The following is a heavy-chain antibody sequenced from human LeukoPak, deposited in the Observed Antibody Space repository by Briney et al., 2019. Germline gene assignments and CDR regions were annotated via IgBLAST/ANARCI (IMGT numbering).Heavy chain of an antibody. CDR1: GGTFSSYA. CDR2: IIPIFGTA. Sequence: SVKVSCKASGGTFSSYAISWVRQAPGQGLQWMGGIIPIFGTANYAQKFQGRVTITTDESTSTAYMELSSLRSEDTAVYYCARELAPQLRYPYYYYYMDVCGKGTTVTVSS. V-gene: IGHV1-69*05. CDR3: ARELAPQLRYPYYYYYMDV. J-gene: IGHJ6*03. D-gene: IGHD2-2*01.